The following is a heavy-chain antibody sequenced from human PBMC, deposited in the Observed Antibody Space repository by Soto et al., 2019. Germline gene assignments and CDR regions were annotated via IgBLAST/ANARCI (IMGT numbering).Heavy chain of an antibody. Sequence: EVQLVDSGGGLVQPGGSLRLSCAASGCTFSNYAMTWVRQGPGKGLEWVSGISGSGGRSYYADSVKGRFTISRDNSKSTLYLQMNSLRAEDTAVYYCAKAYFVRSSEQPYYFDYWGQGTLVTVSS. CDR2: ISGSGGRS. J-gene: IGHJ4*02. D-gene: IGHD3-10*01. CDR3: AKAYFVRSSEQPYYFDY. V-gene: IGHV3-23*04. CDR1: GCTFSNYA.